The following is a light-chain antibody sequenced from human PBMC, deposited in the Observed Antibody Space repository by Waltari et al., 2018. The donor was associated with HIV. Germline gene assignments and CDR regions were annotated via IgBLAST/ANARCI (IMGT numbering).Light chain of an antibody. Sequence: ARAQPPSVSGSPGQSTTISCADIDTNAVPWYQLHPGKAPKVILYAVERRPSGISSRFSGFRAGKNAYLKISGLQAEDEADYFCCAYVGYGTKFVFGTGTRVTVL. V-gene: IGLV2-23*02. CDR3: CAYVGYGTKFV. CDR1: DTNA. J-gene: IGLJ1*01. CDR2: AVE.